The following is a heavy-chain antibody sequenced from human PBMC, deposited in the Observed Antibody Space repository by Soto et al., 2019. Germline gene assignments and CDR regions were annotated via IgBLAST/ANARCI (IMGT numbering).Heavy chain of an antibody. CDR3: ARPVVYTALQEGFDP. V-gene: IGHV5-10-1*01. Sequence: GESLKISCKGSGYSFTSYWISWVRQMPGKGLEWMGRIDPSDSYTNYSPSFQGHVTISADESISTAYLQWSSLKASDTAMYYCARPVVYTALQEGFDPWGQGTLVTVSS. D-gene: IGHD5-18*01. J-gene: IGHJ5*02. CDR2: IDPSDSYT. CDR1: GYSFTSYW.